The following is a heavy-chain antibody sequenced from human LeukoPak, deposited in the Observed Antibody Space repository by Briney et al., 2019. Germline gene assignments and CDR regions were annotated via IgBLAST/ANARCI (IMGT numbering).Heavy chain of an antibody. D-gene: IGHD6-19*01. CDR3: ARGVLSSGWYRCGMDV. V-gene: IGHV3-11*01. CDR1: GFTFSDYY. Sequence: GGSLRLSCAASGFTFSDYYMSWIRPAPGKGLEWVSYISSSGSTIYYADSVKGRFTISRDNAKNSLYLQMNSLRAEDTAVYYCARGVLSSGWYRCGMDVWGQGTTVTVSS. J-gene: IGHJ6*02. CDR2: ISSSGSTI.